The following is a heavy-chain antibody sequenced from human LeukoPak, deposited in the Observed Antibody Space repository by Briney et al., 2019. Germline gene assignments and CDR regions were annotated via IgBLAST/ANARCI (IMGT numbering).Heavy chain of an antibody. V-gene: IGHV4-34*01. CDR1: GGSFSGYY. CDR3: ARLPPGGYSYGYPYYYYGMDV. J-gene: IGHJ6*04. D-gene: IGHD5-18*01. Sequence: SETLSLTCAVYGGSFSGYYWSCIRQPPGKGLEWIGEINHSGSTNYNPSLKSRVTISVDTSKNQFSLKLSSVTAADTAVYYCARLPPGGYSYGYPYYYYGMDVWGKGTTVTVSS. CDR2: INHSGST.